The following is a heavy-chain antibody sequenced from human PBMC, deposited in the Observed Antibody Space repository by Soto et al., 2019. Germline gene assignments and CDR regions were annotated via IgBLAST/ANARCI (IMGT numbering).Heavy chain of an antibody. Sequence: SETLSLTCTVSGGSISSGGYYWSWIRQHPGKGLEWIGYIYYSGSTYYNPSLKSRVTISVDTSKNQFSLKLSSVTAADTAVYYCARGGGGSGTNYYYYYGMDVWGQGTLVTVSS. V-gene: IGHV4-31*03. CDR1: GGSISSGGYY. J-gene: IGHJ6*02. CDR3: ARGGGGSGTNYYYYYGMDV. CDR2: IYYSGST. D-gene: IGHD3-10*01.